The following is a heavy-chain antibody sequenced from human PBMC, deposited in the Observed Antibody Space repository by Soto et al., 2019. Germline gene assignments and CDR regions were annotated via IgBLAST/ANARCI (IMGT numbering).Heavy chain of an antibody. J-gene: IGHJ6*02. CDR3: ARSRPQLLWFGEFQHPNYYYGLDV. Sequence: SVKVSCKASGGTFSSYAISWVRQAPGQGLEWMGGIIPIFGTANYAQKFQGRVTITADKSTSTAYMELSSLRSEDTAVYYCARSRPQLLWFGEFQHPNYYYGLDVWVQGPTVTVSS. CDR2: IIPIFGTA. CDR1: GGTFSSYA. V-gene: IGHV1-69*06. D-gene: IGHD3-10*01.